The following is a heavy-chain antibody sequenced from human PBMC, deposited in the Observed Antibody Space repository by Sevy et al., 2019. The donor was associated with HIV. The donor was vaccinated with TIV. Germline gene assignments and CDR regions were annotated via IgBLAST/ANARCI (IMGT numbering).Heavy chain of an antibody. J-gene: IGHJ4*02. V-gene: IGHV1-69*13. D-gene: IGHD2-15*01. CDR1: GGTFNTYA. CDR2: IIPIFGTA. Sequence: ASVKVSCKASGGTFNTYAISWVRQAPGQGLEWMGGIIPIFGTANYAQNFQGRVAITADESTTTVFMGLSSLRSEDTAVYYCARGGGLGNCGGGSCYSGNYWGQGTLVTVSS. CDR3: ARGGGLGNCGGGSCYSGNY.